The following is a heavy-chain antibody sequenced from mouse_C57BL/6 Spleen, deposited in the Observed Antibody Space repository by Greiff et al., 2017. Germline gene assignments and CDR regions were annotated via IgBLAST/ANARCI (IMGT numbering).Heavy chain of an antibody. J-gene: IGHJ3*01. CDR1: GYSITSGYD. CDR2: ISYSGST. V-gene: IGHV3-1*01. D-gene: IGHD1-1*01. CDR3: ARGSSSAWFAY. Sequence: DVKLVESGPGMVKPSQSLSLTCTVTGYSITSGYDWHWIRHFPGNKLEWMGYISYSGSTNYNPSLKSRISITHDTSKNHFFLKLNSVTTEDTATYYCARGSSSAWFAYWGQGTLVTVSA.